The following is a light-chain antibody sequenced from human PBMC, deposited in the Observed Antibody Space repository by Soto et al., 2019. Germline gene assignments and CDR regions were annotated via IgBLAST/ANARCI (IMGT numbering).Light chain of an antibody. CDR2: DAS. CDR1: QTLRNNY. Sequence: EFVLTQSPGTLSLSPGERATLSCRASQTLRNNYLAWYQQKPGQAPRLXIYDASSRATGIPDRFSGGGSGTDFTLIISRLEPEDSAVYFCQQYTGPPTTFGQGTRLDIK. CDR3: QQYTGPPTT. V-gene: IGKV3-20*01. J-gene: IGKJ5*01.